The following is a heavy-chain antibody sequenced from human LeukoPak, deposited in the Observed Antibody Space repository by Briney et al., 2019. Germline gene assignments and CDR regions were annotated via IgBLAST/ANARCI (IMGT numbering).Heavy chain of an antibody. CDR1: GGSFSGYY. CDR2: INHGGST. D-gene: IGHD7-27*01. J-gene: IGHJ4*02. Sequence: PSETLSLTCAVYGGSFSGYYWSWIRQPPGKGLEWIGEINHGGSTNYNPSLKSRVTISVDTSKNQFSLKLSSVTAADTAVYYCARSLAVRPGDWGQGTLVTVSS. V-gene: IGHV4-34*01. CDR3: ARSLAVRPGD.